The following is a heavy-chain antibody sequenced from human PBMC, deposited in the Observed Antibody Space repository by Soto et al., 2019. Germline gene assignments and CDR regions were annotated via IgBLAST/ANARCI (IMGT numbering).Heavy chain of an antibody. Sequence: LRLSCAASAFTFSSYAIHWVRQAPGKGLEWVAVISSDGSIKYYADSVKGRFTISRDNSKNTLFLQMNSLRAVDTAVYYCARDGVRIRSDNRSSAFYYGMDVWGQGTTVAVSS. CDR3: ARDGVRIRSDNRSSAFYYGMDV. J-gene: IGHJ6*02. CDR2: ISSDGSIK. V-gene: IGHV3-30-3*01. D-gene: IGHD2-15*01. CDR1: AFTFSSYA.